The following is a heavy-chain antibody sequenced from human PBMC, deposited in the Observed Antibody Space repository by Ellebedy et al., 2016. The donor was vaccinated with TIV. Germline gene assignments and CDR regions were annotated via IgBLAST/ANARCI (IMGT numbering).Heavy chain of an antibody. D-gene: IGHD2-8*01. Sequence: GESLKISCAASGFTFSSYSMNWVRQAPGKGLEWVSYISSSSSYTNYADSVKGRFTISRDNAKNSLYLQMNSLRAEDTAVYYCARDDPMVYAMGDYWGQGTLVTVSS. CDR3: ARDDPMVYAMGDY. V-gene: IGHV3-21*05. CDR2: ISSSSSYT. CDR1: GFTFSSYS. J-gene: IGHJ4*02.